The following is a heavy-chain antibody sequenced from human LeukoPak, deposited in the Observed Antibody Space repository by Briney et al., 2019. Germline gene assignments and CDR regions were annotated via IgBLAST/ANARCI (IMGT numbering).Heavy chain of an antibody. Sequence: PSETLSLTCAVYGGSFSAYYWSWIRQPPGKGLEWIGEINHSGSTNYNPSLKSRVTISVDTSKNQFSLKLSSVTAADTAVYYCARGYDFYIESYYFDYWGQGTLVTVSS. CDR2: INHSGST. CDR1: GGSFSAYY. D-gene: IGHD3-3*01. CDR3: ARGYDFYIESYYFDY. V-gene: IGHV4-34*01. J-gene: IGHJ4*02.